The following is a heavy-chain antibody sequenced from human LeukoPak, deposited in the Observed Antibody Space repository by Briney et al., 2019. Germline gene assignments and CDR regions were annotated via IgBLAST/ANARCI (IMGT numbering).Heavy chain of an antibody. J-gene: IGHJ1*01. CDR2: IYHSGST. CDR3: ARGGYCSGGSCYVEYFQH. D-gene: IGHD2-15*01. Sequence: SETLSLTCAVSGGSISSGGYSWSWIRQPPGKGLEWIGYIYHSGSTYYNPSLKSRVTISVDRSKNQFSLKLSSVTAADTAVYYCARGGYCSGGSCYVEYFQHWGQGTLVTVSS. CDR1: GGSISSGGYS. V-gene: IGHV4-30-2*01.